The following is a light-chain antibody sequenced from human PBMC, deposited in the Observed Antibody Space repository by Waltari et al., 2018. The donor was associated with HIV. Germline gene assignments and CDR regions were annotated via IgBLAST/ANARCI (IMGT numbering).Light chain of an antibody. CDR1: SDNVGHQG. Sequence: AGLSQPPSLSTGLGQTATLTCTGNSDNVGHQGAVWLQHHQGLPPRLLSHRNNNRPSGVSDRGSTATSGNTAFLTIRGLRSEDEADYFCSAWDSSLTGWIFGGGTQLAVL. V-gene: IGLV10-54*01. CDR3: SAWDSSLTGWI. CDR2: RNN. J-gene: IGLJ2*01.